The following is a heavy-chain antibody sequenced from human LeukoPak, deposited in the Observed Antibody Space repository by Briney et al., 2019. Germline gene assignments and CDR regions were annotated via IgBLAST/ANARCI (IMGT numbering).Heavy chain of an antibody. CDR3: ARAQSTPAVLRYSDP. D-gene: IGHD3-9*01. CDR2: INPNSGGT. CDR1: GYTFTGYC. J-gene: IGHJ5*02. V-gene: IGHV1-2*02. Sequence: GASVKASCKASGYTFTGYCMHWVRQAPGQGLEWMGWINPNSGGTNYAQKLQGRVTMTTDTSTSTAYMELRSLRSDDTAVYYCARAQSTPAVLRYSDPWGQGTLVTVSS.